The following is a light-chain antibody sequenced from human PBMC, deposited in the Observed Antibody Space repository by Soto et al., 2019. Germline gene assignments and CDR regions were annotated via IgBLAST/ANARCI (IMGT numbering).Light chain of an antibody. V-gene: IGLV2-14*01. Sequence: QSVLTQPASMSGSPGQSITISCTGTSSDGGGYNYVSWYQHHPGKVPKLIIYQISNRPSGVSNRFSGSKSGNTASLTISGLQAEDEADYYCSSYISTNTLPYVFGTGTKLTVL. CDR1: SSDGGGYNY. CDR2: QIS. CDR3: SSYISTNTLPYV. J-gene: IGLJ1*01.